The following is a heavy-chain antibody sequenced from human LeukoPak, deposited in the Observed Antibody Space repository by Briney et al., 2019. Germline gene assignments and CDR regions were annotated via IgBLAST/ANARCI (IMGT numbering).Heavy chain of an antibody. J-gene: IGHJ4*02. CDR2: IGNTET. CDR3: AKDWIQFNRVFDCFDS. V-gene: IGHV3-23*01. D-gene: IGHD5-18*01. Sequence: GGSLRLSCATSGFPFETNAMSWVRQAPGKGLEWVATIGNTETFYADSVTGRFTISRDNSKNTVNLQMNRLRVEDTAIYYCAKDWIQFNRVFDCFDSWGQGTLVTVPS. CDR1: GFPFETNA.